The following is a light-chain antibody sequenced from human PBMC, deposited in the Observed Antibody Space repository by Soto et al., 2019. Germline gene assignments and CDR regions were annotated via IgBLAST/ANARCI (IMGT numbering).Light chain of an antibody. V-gene: IGKV3-15*01. J-gene: IGKJ5*01. Sequence: EIVMTQSPATLSVSPGERATLSCRASQSFSSNLAWYQQKPGQAPRLLIYGASTSATGIPARFSGSGSGAEFTLPISSLQAEDLAVYYCQQYNNWPAITFGQGTRLEIK. CDR2: GAS. CDR1: QSFSSN. CDR3: QQYNNWPAIT.